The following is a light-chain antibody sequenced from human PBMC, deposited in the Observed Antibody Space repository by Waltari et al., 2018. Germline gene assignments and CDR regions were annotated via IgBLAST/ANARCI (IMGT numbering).Light chain of an antibody. CDR1: QSVSSSY. CDR3: QQYLTSPPKLT. V-gene: IGKV3-20*01. Sequence: ESVLTQSPGTLSLSPGARATLSCRASQSVSSSYLAWYQQKPGQAPRLLIYGASNRATGIPDRFSGSGSGTDFTLTISRLEPEDFAVYYCQQYLTSPPKLTFGGGTKVEIK. CDR2: GAS. J-gene: IGKJ4*01.